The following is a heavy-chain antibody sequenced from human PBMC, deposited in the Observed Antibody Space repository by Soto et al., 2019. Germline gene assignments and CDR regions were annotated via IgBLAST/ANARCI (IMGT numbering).Heavy chain of an antibody. CDR3: AKGVYDYTF. CDR1: GYTFSTHG. Sequence: QIQLVQSGAEVKRPGASVKVSCKASGYTFSTHGITWVRQAPGQGLEWMGWISAFNGNSKYAQKFQGRVTMTTDTSTATAYMEQRSLRFDDTAVYYCAKGVYDYTFWGQGTLVTVSS. CDR2: ISAFNGNS. D-gene: IGHD4-4*01. V-gene: IGHV1-18*01. J-gene: IGHJ4*02.